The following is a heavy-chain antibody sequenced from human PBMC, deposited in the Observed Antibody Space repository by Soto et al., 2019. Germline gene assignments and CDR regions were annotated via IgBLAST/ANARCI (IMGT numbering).Heavy chain of an antibody. CDR3: ARDTAMATNYYYYYGMDV. CDR2: IYHSGST. J-gene: IGHJ6*02. V-gene: IGHV4-4*02. CDR1: GGSISSSNW. Sequence: SETLSLTCAVSGGSISSSNWWSRVRQPPGKGLEWIGEIYHSGSTNYNPSLKSRVTISVDKSKNQFSLKLSSVTAADTAVYYCARDTAMATNYYYYYGMDVWGQGTTVTVSS. D-gene: IGHD5-18*01.